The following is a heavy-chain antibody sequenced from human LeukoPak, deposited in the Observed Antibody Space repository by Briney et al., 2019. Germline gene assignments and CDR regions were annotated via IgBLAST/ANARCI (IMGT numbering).Heavy chain of an antibody. V-gene: IGHV4-30-4*01. D-gene: IGHD3-22*01. J-gene: IGHJ4*02. CDR1: GGSISSGDYY. CDR3: ARATYYYDSSGPFPEYYFDY. CDR2: IYYSGSN. Sequence: SETLSLTCTVSGGSISSGDYYWSWLRQPPGKDLEWIGYIYYSGSNYYNPSLKRRVTISVHTSKNQFSLQLSSLTAADTAVYYCARATYYYDSSGPFPEYYFDYWGQGTLVTVSS.